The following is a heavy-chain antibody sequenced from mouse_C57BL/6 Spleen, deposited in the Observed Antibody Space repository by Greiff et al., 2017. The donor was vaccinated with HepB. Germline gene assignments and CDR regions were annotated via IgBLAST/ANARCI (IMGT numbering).Heavy chain of an antibody. CDR2: IDPEDGDT. Sequence: VQLKESGAELVRPGASVKLSCTASGFNIKDYYMHWVKQRPEQGLEWIGRIDPEDGDTEYAPKFQGKATMTADPSSNTAYLQLSRLTSEDTAVYYCTTQSNYGYFDCWGQGTTLTVSS. V-gene: IGHV14-1*01. D-gene: IGHD2-5*01. J-gene: IGHJ2*01. CDR3: TTQSNYGYFDC. CDR1: GFNIKDYY.